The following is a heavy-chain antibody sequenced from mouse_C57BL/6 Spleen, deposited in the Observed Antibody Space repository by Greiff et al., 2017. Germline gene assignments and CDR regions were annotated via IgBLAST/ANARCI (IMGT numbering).Heavy chain of an antibody. Sequence: VQLQQSGPELVKPGASVKISCKASGYAFSSSWMNWVKQRPGKGLEWIGRIYPGDGDTNYNGKFKGKATLTADKSSSTAYMQLSSLTSEDSAVYFCSREVRSSGYVGFAYWGQGTLVTVSA. CDR2: IYPGDGDT. CDR3: SREVRSSGYVGFAY. CDR1: GYAFSSSW. D-gene: IGHD3-2*02. V-gene: IGHV1-82*01. J-gene: IGHJ3*01.